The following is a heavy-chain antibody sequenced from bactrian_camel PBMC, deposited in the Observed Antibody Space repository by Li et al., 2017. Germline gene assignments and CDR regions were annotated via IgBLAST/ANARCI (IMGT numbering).Heavy chain of an antibody. J-gene: IGHJ4*01. CDR2: INSNGEIT. V-gene: IGHV3S40*01. Sequence: VQLVESGGGLVQPGGSLRLSCAASGFAFSSYYINWVRQAPGKGLEWVSAINSNGEITHYASSVKGRFSISRDNAKNTLYLQMNSLKPDDTAVYSCARVRGVVAVGFVGYWGQGTQVTVS. CDR3: ARVRGVVAVGFVGY. D-gene: IGHD6*01. CDR1: GFAFSSYY.